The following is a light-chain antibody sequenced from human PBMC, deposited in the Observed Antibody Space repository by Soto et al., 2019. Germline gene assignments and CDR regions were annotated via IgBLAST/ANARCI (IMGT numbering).Light chain of an antibody. CDR1: QSVTNN. CDR2: GAF. V-gene: IGKV3-15*01. J-gene: IGKJ4*01. CDR3: QQYKNWSPLT. Sequence: EIVMTQSPATLSVSPGETATLSCRASQSVTNNLAWYQQKPGQGPRLLIYGAFTRATGIPARFSGSGSGTEFTLTISSLQSEDFAVYYCQQYKNWSPLTFGGGTKVEIK.